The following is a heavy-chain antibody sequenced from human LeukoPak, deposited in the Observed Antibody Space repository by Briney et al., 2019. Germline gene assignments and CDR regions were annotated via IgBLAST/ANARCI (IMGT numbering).Heavy chain of an antibody. CDR2: IYYSGST. Sequence: MPSQTLSLTCTVSGGSIRSGGYYWSWIRQHPGKGLDWIGYIYYSGSTYYNPSLKSRVTISVDTSKNQFSLKLSSVTAADTAVYYCASYCGGDCYLIEPTYYFDYWGQGTLVTVSS. CDR3: ASYCGGDCYLIEPTYYFDY. D-gene: IGHD2-21*02. J-gene: IGHJ4*02. V-gene: IGHV4-31*03. CDR1: GGSIRSGGYY.